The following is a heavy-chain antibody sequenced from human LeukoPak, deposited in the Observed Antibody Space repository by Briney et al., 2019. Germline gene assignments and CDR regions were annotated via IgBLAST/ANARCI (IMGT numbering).Heavy chain of an antibody. J-gene: IGHJ4*02. CDR2: IKQDGSEK. D-gene: IGHD5-12*01. CDR1: GFTFSSYA. CDR3: ARVSRGYSGYLFDY. Sequence: AGGSLRLSCAASGFTFSSYAMSWVRQAPGKGLEWVANIKQDGSEKYYVDSVKGRFTISRDNAKNSLYLQMNILRAEDTAVYYCARVSRGYSGYLFDYWGQGTLVTVSS. V-gene: IGHV3-7*01.